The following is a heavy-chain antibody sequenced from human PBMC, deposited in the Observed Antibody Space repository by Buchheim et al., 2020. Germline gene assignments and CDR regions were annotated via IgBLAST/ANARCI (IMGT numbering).Heavy chain of an antibody. CDR3: AKDQHYDILTGYYTSYYYYGMDV. CDR1: GFTFSSYA. V-gene: IGHV3-23*04. J-gene: IGHJ6*02. CDR2: ISGSGGST. Sequence: EVQLVESGGGLVQPGGSLRLSCAASGFTFSSYAMSWVRQAPGKGLEWVSAISGSGGSTYYADSVKGRFTISRDNSKNTLYLQMNSLRAEDTAVYYCAKDQHYDILTGYYTSYYYYGMDVWGRETT. D-gene: IGHD3-9*01.